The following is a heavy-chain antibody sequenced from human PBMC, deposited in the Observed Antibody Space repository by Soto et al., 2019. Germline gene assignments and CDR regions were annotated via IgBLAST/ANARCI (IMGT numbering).Heavy chain of an antibody. J-gene: IGHJ5*02. D-gene: IGHD6-13*01. Sequence: SETLSLTCTVSGGSISSYYWSWIRQPPGKGLEWIGYIYYSGSTNYNPSLKSRVTISVDTSKDQFSLKLSSVTAADTAVYYCARPGYSSSWYRGGWFDPWGQGTLVTVSS. CDR1: GGSISSYY. CDR3: ARPGYSSSWYRGGWFDP. CDR2: IYYSGST. V-gene: IGHV4-59*08.